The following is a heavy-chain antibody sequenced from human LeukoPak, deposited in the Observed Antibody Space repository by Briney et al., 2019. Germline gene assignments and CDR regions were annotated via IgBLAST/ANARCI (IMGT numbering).Heavy chain of an antibody. J-gene: IGHJ4*02. CDR1: GFTFSSYA. Sequence: GGSLRLSCSASGFTFSSYAMSWVRQAPGKGLEWVSSVNDGGDNTYYADYLGGRFTVSRDNSRNTLWLQMNSLRAEDTAIYYCAKARGTTGWLPYFDYWGQGALVTVSS. D-gene: IGHD6-19*01. V-gene: IGHV3-23*01. CDR3: AKARGTTGWLPYFDY. CDR2: VNDGGDNT.